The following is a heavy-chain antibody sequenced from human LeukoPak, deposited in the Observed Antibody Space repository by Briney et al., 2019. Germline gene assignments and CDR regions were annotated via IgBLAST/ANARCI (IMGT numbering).Heavy chain of an antibody. V-gene: IGHV3-21*01. CDR1: GFTFSSYE. Sequence: GGSLRLSCAASGFTFSSYEMNWVRQAPGKGLEWVSSISSSSSYIYYADSVKGRFTISRDNAKNSLYLQMNSLRAEDTAVYYCARDSAFGNFYDYVWGSYRVFDYWGQGTLVTVSS. J-gene: IGHJ4*02. D-gene: IGHD3-16*02. CDR3: ARDSAFGNFYDYVWGSYRVFDY. CDR2: ISSSSSYI.